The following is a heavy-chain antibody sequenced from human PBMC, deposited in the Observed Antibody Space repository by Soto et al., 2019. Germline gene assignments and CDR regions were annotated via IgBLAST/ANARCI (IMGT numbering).Heavy chain of an antibody. J-gene: IGHJ6*02. V-gene: IGHV5-51*01. CDR3: ARHGAVAGTNLPYYYYYYGMDV. Sequence: RGESLKISCKGSGYSFTSYWIGWVRQMPGKGLEWMGIIYPGDSDTRYSPSFQGQVTFSADKSISTAYLQWSSLKASDTAMYYCARHGAVAGTNLPYYYYYYGMDVWGQGTTVTV. CDR2: IYPGDSDT. D-gene: IGHD6-19*01. CDR1: GYSFTSYW.